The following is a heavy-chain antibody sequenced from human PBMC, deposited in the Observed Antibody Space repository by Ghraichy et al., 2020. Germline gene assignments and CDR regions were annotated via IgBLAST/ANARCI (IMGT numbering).Heavy chain of an antibody. CDR2: VYFTGAT. V-gene: IGHV4-39*07. CDR3: TRRKVYVHFDF. Sequence: SQTLSLTCNVSGGSINITNYYWGWVRQTPGKGLEWMGNVYFTGATHYTPSLRGRISTSMDAAKNPFSLTLRSVTAADSAIYFCTRRKVYVHFDFWGRGTLVTVSS. J-gene: IGHJ4*02. CDR1: GGSINITNYY. D-gene: IGHD5/OR15-5a*01.